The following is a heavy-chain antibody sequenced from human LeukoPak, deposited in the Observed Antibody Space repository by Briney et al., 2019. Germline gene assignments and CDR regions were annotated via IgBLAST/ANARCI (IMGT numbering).Heavy chain of an antibody. D-gene: IGHD3-10*01. CDR1: GFAVSNNY. V-gene: IGHV3-11*06. J-gene: IGHJ4*02. CDR2: ISRGSSDT. Sequence: PGGSLRLSCAASGFAVSNNYMTWIRQVPGKGLEWVSDISRGSSDTHYADSVKGRFTSFRENSKNTLYLQMNSLRAEDTAVYYCARDLVLLWFGNFDYWGQGTLVTVSS. CDR3: ARDLVLLWFGNFDY.